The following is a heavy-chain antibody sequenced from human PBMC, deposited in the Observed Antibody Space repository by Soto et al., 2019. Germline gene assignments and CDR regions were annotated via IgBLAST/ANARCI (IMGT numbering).Heavy chain of an antibody. CDR2: IWYDGSNK. V-gene: IGHV3-33*01. Sequence: PGGSLRLSWAASGFTFSSYGMHWVRQAPGKGLEWVAVIWYDGSNKYYADSVKGRFTISRDNSKNTLYLQMNSLRAEDTAVYYCARDRSYYDSIPNAFDIWGQGTMVTVSS. CDR1: GFTFSSYG. D-gene: IGHD3-22*01. CDR3: ARDRSYYDSIPNAFDI. J-gene: IGHJ3*02.